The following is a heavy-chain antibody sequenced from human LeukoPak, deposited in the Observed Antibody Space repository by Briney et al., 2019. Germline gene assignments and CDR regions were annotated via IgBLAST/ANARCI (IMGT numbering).Heavy chain of an antibody. CDR2: ISSSGSTV. Sequence: GGSLRLSCAASGFTFGDYYMSWIRQAPGKGLEWISFISSSGSTVYYADSVKGRFTISRDNAKNSLYLQMNSLRAEDTAVYYCARDDCSSISCYHNWFDPWGQGTLVTVSS. CDR1: GFTFGDYY. V-gene: IGHV3-11*04. J-gene: IGHJ5*02. D-gene: IGHD2-2*01. CDR3: ARDDCSSISCYHNWFDP.